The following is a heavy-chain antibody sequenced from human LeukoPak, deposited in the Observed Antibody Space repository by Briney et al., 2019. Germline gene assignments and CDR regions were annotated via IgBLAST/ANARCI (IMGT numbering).Heavy chain of an antibody. Sequence: GGSLRLSCGGSGFTFSDYWMTWVRQTPGKGLEWVANINEDGSDKYYVDSVKGRFTISRDNAENSLFLQMNNLRVEDTAVYYCTRDTSPPYYHYHDFWGRGTLVTVSS. J-gene: IGHJ4*02. V-gene: IGHV3-7*01. CDR2: INEDGSDK. D-gene: IGHD3-10*01. CDR1: GFTFSDYW. CDR3: TRDTSPPYYHYHDF.